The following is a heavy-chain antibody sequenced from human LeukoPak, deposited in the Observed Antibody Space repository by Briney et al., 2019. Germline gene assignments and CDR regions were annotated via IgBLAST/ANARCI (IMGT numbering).Heavy chain of an antibody. CDR1: GGSFSGYY. D-gene: IGHD6-13*01. CDR3: ARLSSSWTPNDY. J-gene: IGHJ4*02. Sequence: KASETLSLTCAVYGGSFSGYYWSWIRQPPGKGLECIGEINHSGSTNYNPSLKSRVTISVDTSKNQFSLKLSSVTAADTAVYYCARLSSSWTPNDYWGQGTLVTVSS. V-gene: IGHV4-34*01. CDR2: INHSGST.